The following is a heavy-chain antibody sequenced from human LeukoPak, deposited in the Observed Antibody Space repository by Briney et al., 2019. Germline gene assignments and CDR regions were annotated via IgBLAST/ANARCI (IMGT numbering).Heavy chain of an antibody. V-gene: IGHV1-46*01. J-gene: IGHJ4*02. Sequence: ASVKVSCKASGYTFTSYYMHWVRQAPGQGLEWMGIINPSGGSTSYAQKSQGRVTMTRDTSTSTVYMELSSLRSEDTAVYYCARDLTPTVFGVVSDYWGQGTLVTVSS. D-gene: IGHD3-3*01. CDR3: ARDLTPTVFGVVSDY. CDR1: GYTFTSYY. CDR2: INPSGGST.